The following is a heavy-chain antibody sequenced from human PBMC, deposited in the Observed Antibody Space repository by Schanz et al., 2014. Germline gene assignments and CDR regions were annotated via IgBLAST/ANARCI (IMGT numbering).Heavy chain of an antibody. CDR3: ARGRVLES. V-gene: IGHV3-66*01. Sequence: EVQLVESGGGLVQPGGSLRLSCAASGFSVGNKYMNWVRQAPGKGLEWVSFIYIGGNTYYADSVKGRFTISRDNSKNTVYIQMNSLRAEDTAVYYCARGRVLESWGQGTLVTVSS. CDR2: IYIGGNT. CDR1: GFSVGNKY. D-gene: IGHD1-1*01. J-gene: IGHJ5*02.